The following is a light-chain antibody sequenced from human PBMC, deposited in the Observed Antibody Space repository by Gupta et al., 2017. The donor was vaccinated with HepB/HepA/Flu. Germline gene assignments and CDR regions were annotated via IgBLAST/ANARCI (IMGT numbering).Light chain of an antibody. J-gene: IGKJ1*01. CDR2: GAS. V-gene: IGKV3-20*01. CDR1: QSVGSSY. Sequence: EIVLTQSPGTLSLSPGESATLSCRASQSVGSSYVGWFQQTPGQAPRPLIYGASSRATGIPDRISGSGSGTDFTLTISRVEAEDVVVYYCKQEGSSPWTFGQGTKVEIK. CDR3: KQEGSSPWT.